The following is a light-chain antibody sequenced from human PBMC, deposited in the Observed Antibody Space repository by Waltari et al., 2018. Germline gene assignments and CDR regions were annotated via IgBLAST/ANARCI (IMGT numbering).Light chain of an antibody. V-gene: IGKV1-39*01. J-gene: IGKJ1*01. CDR1: QSISSY. CDR2: AAS. Sequence: DIQMTQSPSSLSASVGDRVTITCRASQSISSYLNWYQQKPGKAPKLLIYAASSLQSGVPSRFSGSGSETDFTLTISSLQPEDFATDYCQQSYSTPTFGQGTKVEIK. CDR3: QQSYSTPT.